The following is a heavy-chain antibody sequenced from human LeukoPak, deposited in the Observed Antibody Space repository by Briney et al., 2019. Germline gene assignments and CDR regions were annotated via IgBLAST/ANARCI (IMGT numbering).Heavy chain of an antibody. V-gene: IGHV3-7*01. D-gene: IGHD3-10*02. CDR1: GFTFSNYW. CDR3: AELGITMIGGV. Sequence: PGGSLRLSCAASGFTFSNYWMSWVRLAPGKGLEWVAKIKQDGSERYYVDSVKGRFTISRDNAKNSLYLQMSSLRAEDTAVYYCAELGITMIGGVWGKGTTVTISS. CDR2: IKQDGSER. J-gene: IGHJ6*04.